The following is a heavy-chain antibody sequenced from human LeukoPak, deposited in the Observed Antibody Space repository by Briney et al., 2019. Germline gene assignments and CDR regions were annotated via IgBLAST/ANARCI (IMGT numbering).Heavy chain of an antibody. CDR3: ARGHHYYDILTAISYNWFDP. CDR1: GGSFSGYY. Sequence: SETLSLTCAVYGGSFSGYYWSWIRQPPGKGLEWIGEINHSGSTNYNPSLKSRVTISVDTSKNQFSLKLSSVTAADTAVYYCARGHHYYDILTAISYNWFDPWGQGTLVTVSS. J-gene: IGHJ5*02. V-gene: IGHV4-34*01. D-gene: IGHD3-9*01. CDR2: INHSGST.